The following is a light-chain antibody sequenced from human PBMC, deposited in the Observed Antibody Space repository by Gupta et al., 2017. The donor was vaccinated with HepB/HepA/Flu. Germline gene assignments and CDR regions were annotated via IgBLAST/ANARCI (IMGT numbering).Light chain of an antibody. J-gene: IGKJ2*01. V-gene: IGKV3-11*01. CDR2: DSS. CDR1: QNIGAF. CDR3: QQRYSWYT. Sequence: EIVFTQSPVTLSLSPGERATLSCRASQNIGAFLAWYQQKPGQPPRLVIYDSSYRFTGVPARFSGSGSGTDFTLTISGLEPEDFALYYCQQRYSWYTYGQGTKLEV.